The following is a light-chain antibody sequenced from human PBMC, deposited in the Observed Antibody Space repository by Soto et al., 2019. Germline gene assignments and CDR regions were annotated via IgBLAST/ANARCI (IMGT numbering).Light chain of an antibody. V-gene: IGKV4-1*01. Sequence: IVITQSPDSLTVSLGDRATINCRSIHSVLYSSNNKNYLAWYQHKPGPPPKLLIYWASTRDSGVPERLSGSGYGTALTITISSMQAEDVEVYSCQQYYRNPITFGGGTKVDIK. J-gene: IGKJ4*01. CDR3: QQYYRNPIT. CDR2: WAS. CDR1: HSVLYSSNNKNY.